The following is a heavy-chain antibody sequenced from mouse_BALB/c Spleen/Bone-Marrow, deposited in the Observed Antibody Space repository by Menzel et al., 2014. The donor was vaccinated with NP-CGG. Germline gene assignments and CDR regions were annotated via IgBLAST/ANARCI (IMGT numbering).Heavy chain of an antibody. D-gene: IGHD2-1*01. J-gene: IGHJ2*01. CDR1: GYAFSSYW. V-gene: IGHV1-80*01. CDR2: IYPGDGDT. Sequence: QVQLQQSGAELVRPGSSVKISCKASGYAFSSYWMNWVKQRPGQGLEWIGQIYPGDGDTNYSGKFKGKATLTANESSSTAYMQLSSLTSEDSADYFRTFGNYDFDYWGQGTTLTVSS. CDR3: TFGNYDFDY.